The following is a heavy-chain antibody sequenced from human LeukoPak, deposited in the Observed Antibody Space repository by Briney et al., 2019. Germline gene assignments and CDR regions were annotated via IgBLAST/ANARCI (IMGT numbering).Heavy chain of an antibody. Sequence: GGSLRLSCAASGFTFSSYSMNWVRQAPGKRLEWLSSITSSGSHMYYADSVKGRFPISRDNAKSSLYLQMNSLTAEATAVYYCASFMTTVTIPDYWGQGTLVTVYS. CDR3: ASFMTTVTIPDY. J-gene: IGHJ4*02. CDR1: GFTFSSYS. D-gene: IGHD4-17*01. CDR2: ITSSGSHM. V-gene: IGHV3-21*01.